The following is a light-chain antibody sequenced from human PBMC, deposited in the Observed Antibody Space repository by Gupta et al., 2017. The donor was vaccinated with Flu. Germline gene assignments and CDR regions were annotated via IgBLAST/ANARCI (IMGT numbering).Light chain of an antibody. CDR1: KSISSY. J-gene: IGKJ4*01. Sequence: PSSMYASAGARVTITCLARKSISSYLNWYQQKAGKAPNLLISDASRRKRGVPSRFSGSGSGTDFTLTISRLQADDFATYYCQQTYSWVLTFGGGTKVEIK. CDR2: DAS. CDR3: QQTYSWVLT. V-gene: IGKV1-39*01.